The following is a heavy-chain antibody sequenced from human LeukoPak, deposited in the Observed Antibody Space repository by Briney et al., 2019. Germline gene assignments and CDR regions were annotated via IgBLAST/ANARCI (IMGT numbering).Heavy chain of an antibody. CDR1: GGSISSGSYY. CDR3: AIATGYCSGGSCYRWFDP. CDR2: IYTSGST. D-gene: IGHD2-15*01. Sequence: SETLSLTCTVSGGSISSGSYYWSWIRQPAGKGLEWIRRIYTSGSTNYNPSLKSRVTISVDTSKNQFSLKLSSVTAADTAVYYCAIATGYCSGGSCYRWFDPWGQGTLVTVSS. V-gene: IGHV4-61*02. J-gene: IGHJ5*02.